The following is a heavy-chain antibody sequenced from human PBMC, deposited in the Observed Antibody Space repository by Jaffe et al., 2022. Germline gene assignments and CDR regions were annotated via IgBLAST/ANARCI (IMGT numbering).Heavy chain of an antibody. Sequence: QVQLVESGGGVVQPGGSLRLSCAASGFIFRSFGMHWVRQAPGKGLEWVAFIRLDGRNTNYADSVKGRFTISRDNSKNTLSLQMNSLRGEDTALYYCAKDGSNWDFDYWGQGTLVAVSS. CDR1: GFIFRSFG. CDR2: IRLDGRNT. CDR3: AKDGSNWDFDY. V-gene: IGHV3-30*02. J-gene: IGHJ4*02. D-gene: IGHD6-13*01.